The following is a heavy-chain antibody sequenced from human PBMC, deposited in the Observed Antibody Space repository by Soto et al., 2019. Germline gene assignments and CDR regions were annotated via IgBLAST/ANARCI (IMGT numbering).Heavy chain of an antibody. Sequence: QVQVVQSGVEVRRPGSSVKVSCKASGDTFKNCVISWVRQAPGQGLEWMGGIIPVFGTPSYAQKFQGRVTMSADKFTNTSALELRSLRSEDTAVYYCARGGALSTSWYWGDGLDSWGQGTQVTVSS. CDR2: IIPVFGTP. CDR3: ARGGALSTSWYWGDGLDS. J-gene: IGHJ4*02. CDR1: GDTFKNCV. D-gene: IGHD6-13*01. V-gene: IGHV1-69*06.